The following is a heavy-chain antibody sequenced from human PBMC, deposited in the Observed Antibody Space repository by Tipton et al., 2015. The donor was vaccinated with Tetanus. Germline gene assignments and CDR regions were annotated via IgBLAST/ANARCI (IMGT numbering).Heavy chain of an antibody. Sequence: TLSLTCAVYGDSFGAFYWSWIRQPPGGGLEWVGDINYSGVTNYNPSLMSRLAMSADMSRNQFSLRLSSVTAADTAIYYCVRVSRGYDAHWGQGTLVTVSS. CDR3: VRVSRGYDAH. CDR2: INYSGVT. CDR1: GDSFGAFY. D-gene: IGHD5-12*01. V-gene: IGHV4-34*01. J-gene: IGHJ4*02.